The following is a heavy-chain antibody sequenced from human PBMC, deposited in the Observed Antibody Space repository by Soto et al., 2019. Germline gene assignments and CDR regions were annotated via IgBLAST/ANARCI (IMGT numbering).Heavy chain of an antibody. CDR2: IYYSGST. CDR3: ARAGTNMVQFDY. V-gene: IGHV4-59*01. Sequence: QVQLQESGPGLVRPSETLSLTCTVSGGSINSYFWSWIRQSPGKGLEWIGHIYYSGSTSYSPSLKSRVSISVDTSKNQVSLEVHSVTAADTAVYYCARAGTNMVQFDYWGQGTLVTVSS. J-gene: IGHJ4*02. D-gene: IGHD3-10*01. CDR1: GGSINSYF.